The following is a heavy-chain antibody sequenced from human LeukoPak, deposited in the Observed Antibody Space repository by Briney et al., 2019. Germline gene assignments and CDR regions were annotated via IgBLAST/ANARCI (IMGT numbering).Heavy chain of an antibody. CDR1: GFTFSSYE. CDR2: ISNSGSTI. V-gene: IGHV3-48*03. Sequence: GGSLRLSCAASGFTFSSYEMNWVRQAPGKGLEWVSYISNSGSTIYYADSVKGRFTTSRDNAKNSLYLQMNSLRAEDTAVYYCARTLWFGESRGYFDYWGQGTLVTVSS. D-gene: IGHD3-10*01. J-gene: IGHJ4*02. CDR3: ARTLWFGESRGYFDY.